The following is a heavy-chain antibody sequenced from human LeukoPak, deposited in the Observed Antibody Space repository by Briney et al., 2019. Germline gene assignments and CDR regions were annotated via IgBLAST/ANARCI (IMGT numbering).Heavy chain of an antibody. CDR3: ARGYCSSTSCYRAAFDI. CDR2: IKHSGST. V-gene: IGHV4-34*01. CDR1: GGYFSGYS. D-gene: IGHD2-2*02. Sequence: SEPLSFTCAVNGGYFSGYSWSWIRQPPGKGLEWIGEIKHSGSTKYNPSLKSRAIISVDSSKKQLSLELSSMTAADTAVYYWARGYCSSTSCYRAAFDIWGQGTMVTVSS. J-gene: IGHJ3*02.